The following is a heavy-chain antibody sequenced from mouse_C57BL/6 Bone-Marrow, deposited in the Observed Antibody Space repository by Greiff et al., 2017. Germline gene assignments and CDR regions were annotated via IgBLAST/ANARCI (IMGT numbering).Heavy chain of an antibody. CDR3: ARLDSSGCFDY. CDR1: GFTFSSYG. CDR2: ISSGGSYT. J-gene: IGHJ2*01. Sequence: EVKLQESGGDLVKPGGSLKLSCAASGFTFSSYGMSWVRQTPDKRLEWVATISSGGSYTYYPDSVKGRFTISRDNAKNTLYLQMSSLKSEDTAMYYCARLDSSGCFDYWGQGTTLTVSS. V-gene: IGHV5-6*01. D-gene: IGHD3-2*02.